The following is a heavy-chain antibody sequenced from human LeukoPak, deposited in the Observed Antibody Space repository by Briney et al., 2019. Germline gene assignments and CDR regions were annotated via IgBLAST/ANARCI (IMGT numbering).Heavy chain of an antibody. CDR3: ARVLMAASYDAFDI. J-gene: IGHJ3*02. Sequence: GGSLRLSCAASGFTFRSYAMHWVRQAPGKGLEWLTVISYDGKNKYHADSVKGRFTISRDNSNDTLYLHMSSLGVEDTAMYYCARVLMAASYDAFDIWGQGTAVTVS. CDR1: GFTFRSYA. D-gene: IGHD2-8*01. V-gene: IGHV3-30*04. CDR2: ISYDGKNK.